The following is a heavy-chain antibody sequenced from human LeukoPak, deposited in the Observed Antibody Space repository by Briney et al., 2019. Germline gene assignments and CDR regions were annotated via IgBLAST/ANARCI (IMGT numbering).Heavy chain of an antibody. CDR1: RFTFSRYW. CDR2: IKQDGSEI. V-gene: IGHV3-7*04. Sequence: GGSLRLSCAASRFTFSRYWVSWVRQAPGKGLEWVANIKQDGSEIYYVDSVKGRFTISRDNAKNSLYLQMNSLRAEDTAVYYCARDGYSGSYYDYWGQGTLVTVSS. D-gene: IGHD1-26*01. J-gene: IGHJ4*02. CDR3: ARDGYSGSYYDY.